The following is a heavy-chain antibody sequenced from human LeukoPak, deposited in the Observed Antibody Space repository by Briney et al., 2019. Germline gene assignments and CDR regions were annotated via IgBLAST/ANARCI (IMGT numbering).Heavy chain of an antibody. Sequence: SETLSLTCTVSGGSINNYYWSWIRQPPGKGLEWIGYIYYSGSTNYNPSLKSRVTISIDTSKSQFSLKLSSVTAADTAVYYCARRVYHDSGVYHSDAFDIWGQGTMVTVSS. CDR2: IYYSGST. CDR1: GGSINNYY. D-gene: IGHD3-22*01. J-gene: IGHJ3*02. V-gene: IGHV4-59*08. CDR3: ARRVYHDSGVYHSDAFDI.